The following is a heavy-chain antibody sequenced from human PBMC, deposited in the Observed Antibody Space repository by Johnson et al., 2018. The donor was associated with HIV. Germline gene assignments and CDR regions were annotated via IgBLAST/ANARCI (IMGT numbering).Heavy chain of an antibody. V-gene: IGHV3-43*01. CDR1: GFTFDDYT. D-gene: IGHD6-19*01. J-gene: IGHJ3*02. CDR3: ARPGIAVAAAPDDDAFDI. Sequence: ESGGVVVQPGGSLRLSCAASGFTFDDYTMHWVRQAPGTGLEWVSLICWDGGSTFYADSVKGRFTISRDNAKNSLYLQMNSLRAEDTAVYYCARPGIAVAAAPDDDAFDIWGQGTMVTVSS. CDR2: ICWDGGST.